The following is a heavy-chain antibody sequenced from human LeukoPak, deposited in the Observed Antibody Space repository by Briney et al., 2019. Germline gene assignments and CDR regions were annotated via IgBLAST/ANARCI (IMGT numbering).Heavy chain of an antibody. V-gene: IGHV3-7*01. CDR2: IKQDGSEK. CDR3: ATGATWWELAPGAFDI. Sequence: GGSLRLSCAASGFTFSSYWMSWVRQAPGKGLEWVANIKQDGSEKYYVDSVKGRFTISRDNAKNSLYLQMNSLRAEDTAVYYCATGATWWELAPGAFDIWGQGTMVTVSS. CDR1: GFTFSSYW. J-gene: IGHJ3*02. D-gene: IGHD1-26*01.